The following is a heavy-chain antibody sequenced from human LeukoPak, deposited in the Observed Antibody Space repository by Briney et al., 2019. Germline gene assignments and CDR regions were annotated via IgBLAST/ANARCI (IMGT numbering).Heavy chain of an antibody. J-gene: IGHJ4*02. CDR3: ARRSFAPIDYRGFDY. Sequence: PSETLSLTCTVSGGSISSGGYYWSWIRQPPGKGLEWIGYIYHSGSTYYNPSLKSRVTISVDRSKNQFSLKLSSVTAADTAVYYCARRSFAPIDYRGFDYWGQGTLVTVSS. CDR1: GGSISSGGYY. D-gene: IGHD4-11*01. V-gene: IGHV4-30-2*01. CDR2: IYHSGST.